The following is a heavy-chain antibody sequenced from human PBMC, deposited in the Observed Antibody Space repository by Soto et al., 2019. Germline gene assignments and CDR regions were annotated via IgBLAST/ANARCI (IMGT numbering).Heavy chain of an antibody. CDR2: IKQDGSEK. Sequence: GGSLRLSCAASGFTFSTYWMNWVRQAPGKGLEWVANIKQDGSEKYYVDSVKGRFAISRDNAKDSLFLQMNNLRAEDTAVYYCVRDWSTFWGMDVWGQGTTVTV. CDR3: VRDWSTFWGMDV. V-gene: IGHV3-7*01. J-gene: IGHJ6*02. CDR1: GFTFSTYW.